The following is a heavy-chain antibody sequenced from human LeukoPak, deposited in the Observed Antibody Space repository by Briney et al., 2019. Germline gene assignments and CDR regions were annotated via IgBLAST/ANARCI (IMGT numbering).Heavy chain of an antibody. J-gene: IGHJ3*02. Sequence: PGGSLRLSCAASGFTFSSYDMHWVRQATGKGLEWVSAIGTAGDTYYPGSVKGRFTISRENAKNSLYLQMNSLRAGDTAVYYCARSIGGSAFDIWGQGTMVTVSS. CDR3: ARSIGGSAFDI. V-gene: IGHV3-13*01. CDR2: IGTAGDT. D-gene: IGHD2-15*01. CDR1: GFTFSSYD.